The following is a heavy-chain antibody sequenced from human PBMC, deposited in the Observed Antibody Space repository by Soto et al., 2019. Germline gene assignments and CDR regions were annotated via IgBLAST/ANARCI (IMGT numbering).Heavy chain of an antibody. CDR3: ARLRYDYGDYIWFDP. CDR2: IDPSDSYT. J-gene: IGHJ5*02. V-gene: IGHV5-10-1*03. Sequence: EVQLVQSGAEVKKPGESLRISCKGSGYSFTSYWISWVRQMPGKGLEWMGRIDPSDSYTKYSPSFQGHVTMSADKSISTAYLQWSSLMASDTAMYYCARLRYDYGDYIWFDPWGQGALVTVSS. D-gene: IGHD4-17*01. CDR1: GYSFTSYW.